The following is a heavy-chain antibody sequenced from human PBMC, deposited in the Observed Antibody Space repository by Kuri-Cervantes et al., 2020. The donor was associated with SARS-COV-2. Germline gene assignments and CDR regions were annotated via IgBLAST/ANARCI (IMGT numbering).Heavy chain of an antibody. CDR1: GYTFTSDG. D-gene: IGHD1-26*01. Sequence: ASVKVSCKASGYTFTSDGISWVRQAPGQGLEWMGWISAYNGNTNYAQKLQGRVTMTTDTSTSNAYMELRSLRSDDTAVYYCARKDSGSYPNNYYGMDVWGQGTTVTVSS. CDR2: ISAYNGNT. V-gene: IGHV1-18*01. CDR3: ARKDSGSYPNNYYGMDV. J-gene: IGHJ6*02.